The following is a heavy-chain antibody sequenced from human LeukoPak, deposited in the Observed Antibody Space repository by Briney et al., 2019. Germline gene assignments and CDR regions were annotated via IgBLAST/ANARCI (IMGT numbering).Heavy chain of an antibody. CDR2: IYYSGST. CDR3: ARAGRRGSGWLGSSYYCYMDV. CDR1: GGSISSYY. V-gene: IGHV4-59*01. Sequence: SETLSLTCTVSGGSISSYYWSWIRQPPGKGLEWIGYIYYSGSTNYNPSLKSRVTISVDTSKNQFSLKLSSVTAADTAVYYCARAGRRGSGWLGSSYYCYMDVWGKGTTVTVSS. D-gene: IGHD3-22*01. J-gene: IGHJ6*03.